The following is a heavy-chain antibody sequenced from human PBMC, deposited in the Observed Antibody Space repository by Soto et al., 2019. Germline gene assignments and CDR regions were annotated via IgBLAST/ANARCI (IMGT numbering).Heavy chain of an antibody. V-gene: IGHV4-34*01. CDR2: INHSGST. D-gene: IGHD3-10*01. Sequence: PSETLSLTCAVYGGSFSGYYWSWIRQPPGKGLEWIGEINHSGSTNYNPSLKSRVTISVDTSKNQFSLKLSSVTAADTAVYYCARGPDYYGSGSYYIYDAFDIWGQGTMVTVS. J-gene: IGHJ3*02. CDR1: GGSFSGYY. CDR3: ARGPDYYGSGSYYIYDAFDI.